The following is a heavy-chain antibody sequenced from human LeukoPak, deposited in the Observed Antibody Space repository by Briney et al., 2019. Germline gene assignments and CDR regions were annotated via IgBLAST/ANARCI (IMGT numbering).Heavy chain of an antibody. V-gene: IGHV1-69*13. D-gene: IGHD3-10*01. CDR3: ARDRSSYYGFQH. CDR2: IIPILGTA. CDR1: GGTFSSYA. Sequence: SVKVSCKASGGTFSSYAISWVRQAPGQGLEWMGGIIPILGTANYAQKFQGRVTITADESTSTAYMELSSLRSEDTAVYYCARDRSSYYGFQHWGQGTLVTVSS. J-gene: IGHJ1*01.